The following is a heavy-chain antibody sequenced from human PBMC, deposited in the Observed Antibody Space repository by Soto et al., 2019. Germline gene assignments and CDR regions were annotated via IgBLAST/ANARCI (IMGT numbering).Heavy chain of an antibody. D-gene: IGHD1-26*01. CDR2: ISSSSSYI. CDR3: AGDGVGASGMDV. CDR1: GFTFSSYS. J-gene: IGHJ6*02. Sequence: EVQLVESGGGLVKPGGSLRLSCAASGFTFSSYSMNWVRQAPGKGLEWVSSISSSSSYIYYADSVKGRFTISRDNANNSLYLKMNSLRAGDTAVYYCAGDGVGASGMDVWGQGTTVTVSS. V-gene: IGHV3-21*01.